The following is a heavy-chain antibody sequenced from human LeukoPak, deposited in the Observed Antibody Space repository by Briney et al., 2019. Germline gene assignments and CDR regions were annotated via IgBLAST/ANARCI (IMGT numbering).Heavy chain of an antibody. CDR3: ARHGGITMVRGVLSAFDI. D-gene: IGHD3-10*01. CDR2: IYYSGNT. CDR1: GRSVSSYY. V-gene: IGHV4-59*08. Sequence: NPSETLSLTCTVCGRSVSSYYWSWIRHPPGKGLEWNGYIYYSGNTNYNPSLTSRVTLLVDTSKNQFSLKLNSVTAADTAVYYCARHGGITMVRGVLSAFDIWGQGTMVTVSS. J-gene: IGHJ3*02.